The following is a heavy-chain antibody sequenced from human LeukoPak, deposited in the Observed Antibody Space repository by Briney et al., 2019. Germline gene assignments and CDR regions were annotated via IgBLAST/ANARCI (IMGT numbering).Heavy chain of an antibody. J-gene: IGHJ4*02. CDR3: VRDLDLGGYSGFEY. Sequence: GGSLRLSCAASGFTFSSYNMNWVRQAPGKGLEWVSYISSSSGTIYYADSVKGRFTISRDNAKNSLYLQMNSLRDEDTAVYYCVRDLDLGGYSGFEYWGQGTLVTVSS. D-gene: IGHD4-23*01. CDR1: GFTFSSYN. V-gene: IGHV3-48*02. CDR2: ISSSSGTI.